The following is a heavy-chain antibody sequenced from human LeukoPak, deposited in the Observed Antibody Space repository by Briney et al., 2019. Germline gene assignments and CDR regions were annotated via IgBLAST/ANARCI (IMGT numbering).Heavy chain of an antibody. CDR2: ISSSSSYI. CDR3: ARDATVTTPYFDY. V-gene: IGHV3-21*01. D-gene: IGHD4-17*01. Sequence: GGSLRLSCAASGFTFSSYSMNWVRQAPGKGLEWVSSISSSSSYIYYADSVKGRVTISRDNAKNSLYLQMNSLRAEDTAVYYCARDATVTTPYFDYWGQGTLVTVSS. CDR1: GFTFSSYS. J-gene: IGHJ4*02.